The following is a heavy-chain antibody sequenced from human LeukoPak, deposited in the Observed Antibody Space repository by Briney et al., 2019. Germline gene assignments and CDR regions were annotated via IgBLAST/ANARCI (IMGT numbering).Heavy chain of an antibody. D-gene: IGHD5-18*01. CDR2: ISPNSGGT. CDR1: GYTFTSYA. V-gene: IGHV1-2*02. Sequence: ASVKVSCKASGYTFTSYAMNWVRQAPGQGLEWMGWISPNSGGTNYAQKFQGRVTMTSDTSISTAYMELSRLRSDDTAVYYCARGRYNYALEDYFDYWGQGTLVTVSS. CDR3: ARGRYNYALEDYFDY. J-gene: IGHJ4*02.